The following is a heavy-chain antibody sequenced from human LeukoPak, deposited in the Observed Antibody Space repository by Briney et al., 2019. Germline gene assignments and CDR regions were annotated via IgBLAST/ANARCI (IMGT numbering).Heavy chain of an antibody. V-gene: IGHV3-74*01. CDR2: INSDGSAT. J-gene: IGHJ4*02. CDR3: GSLTVVARDH. CDR1: GLSFSTHW. Sequence: GGSLRLSCAASGLSFSTHWMHWVRQAPGKGLVYVAQINSDGSATAYADSVKGRFTISRDNAKNTLYLEMSSLRAEGTAVYYCGSLTVVARDHWGQGTLVTVSS. D-gene: IGHD3-22*01.